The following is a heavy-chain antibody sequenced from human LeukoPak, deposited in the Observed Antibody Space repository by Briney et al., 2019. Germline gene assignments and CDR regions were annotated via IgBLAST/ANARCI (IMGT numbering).Heavy chain of an antibody. Sequence: GGSLRLSCAASGFSFSTYVMSWVRQTPGKGLEWVSSIIATGDSTYYADSVKGRFTISRDNSKNTLYLQMNSLRAEDTAIHYCAKDLRTYGSGIYRLPTVIFNYWGQGTLVTVSS. CDR3: AKDLRTYGSGIYRLPTVIFNY. V-gene: IGHV3-23*01. J-gene: IGHJ4*02. D-gene: IGHD3-10*01. CDR2: IIATGDST. CDR1: GFSFSTYV.